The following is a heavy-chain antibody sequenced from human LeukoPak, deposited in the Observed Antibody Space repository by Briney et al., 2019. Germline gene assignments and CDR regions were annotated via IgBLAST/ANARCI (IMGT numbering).Heavy chain of an antibody. J-gene: IGHJ4*02. Sequence: GRSLRLSCAASGFTFSSYGMHWVRQAPGKGLEWVAVISYDGSNKYYADSVKGRFTISRDNSKNTLYLQMNSLRAEDTAVYYCAKDVLVVGYDYGDYGRVYWGQGTLVTASS. CDR3: AKDVLVVGYDYGDYGRVY. CDR1: GFTFSSYG. V-gene: IGHV3-30*18. CDR2: ISYDGSNK. D-gene: IGHD4-17*01.